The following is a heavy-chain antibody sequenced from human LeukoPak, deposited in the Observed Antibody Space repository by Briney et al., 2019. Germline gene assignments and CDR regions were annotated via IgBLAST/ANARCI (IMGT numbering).Heavy chain of an antibody. V-gene: IGHV4-39*07. D-gene: IGHD2-21*01. CDR2: IYYSGNT. CDR3: ARVLARQFTSFSDSRPYSYYYMDV. Sequence: SETLSLTCTVFGDSISSTDSYWGWIRQPPGTALEWIATIYYSGNTYYNPSLKSRVTISIDTSKNQFSLKLSSLTAADTAVYYCARVLARQFTSFSDSRPYSYYYMDVWGKGTTVTVSS. J-gene: IGHJ6*03. CDR1: GDSISSTDSY.